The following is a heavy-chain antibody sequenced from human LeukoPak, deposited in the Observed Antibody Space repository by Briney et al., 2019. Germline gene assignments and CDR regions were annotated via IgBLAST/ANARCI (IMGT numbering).Heavy chain of an antibody. CDR2: ISSSDSTI. D-gene: IGHD5-24*01. J-gene: IGHJ4*02. CDR1: GFTFSSYE. CDR3: VRTIEMATISYFDY. V-gene: IGHV3-48*03. Sequence: SGGSLRLSCAASGFTFSSYEMNWVRQAPGKGLEWVSYISSSDSTIYYADSVKGRFTISRDNSKNSLYLQMNSLRAGDTAVYYCVRTIEMATISYFDYWGQGTLVTVSS.